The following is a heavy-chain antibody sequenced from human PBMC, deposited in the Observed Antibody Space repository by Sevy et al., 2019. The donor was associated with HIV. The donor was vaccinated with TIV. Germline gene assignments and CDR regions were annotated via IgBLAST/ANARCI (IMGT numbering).Heavy chain of an antibody. CDR3: VRGYFGSGSYRLLY. Sequence: ASVKVSCKASGYSFTGFYIHCMRQAPGQGLEWMGWINPNNGDAKYPQKYQGRVTMTRDTSATTTYMELTSLRSDDTAMYYCVRGYFGSGSYRLLYWGQGAPVTVSS. V-gene: IGHV1-2*02. J-gene: IGHJ4*02. D-gene: IGHD3-10*01. CDR1: GYSFTGFY. CDR2: INPNNGDA.